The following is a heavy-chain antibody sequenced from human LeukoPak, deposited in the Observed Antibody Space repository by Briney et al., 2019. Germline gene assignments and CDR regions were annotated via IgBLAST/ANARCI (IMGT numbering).Heavy chain of an antibody. CDR1: GGSVSSYY. Sequence: SETLSLTCTVSGGSVSSYYWSWIRQPPGKGLEWIGYIYYSGSTNYNPSLKSRVTMSVDTSKNQFSLKLSSVTAADTAVYYCARQTYYASGSYYFLDYWGQGTLVTVSS. D-gene: IGHD3-10*01. CDR2: IYYSGST. CDR3: ARQTYYASGSYYFLDY. J-gene: IGHJ4*02. V-gene: IGHV4-59*02.